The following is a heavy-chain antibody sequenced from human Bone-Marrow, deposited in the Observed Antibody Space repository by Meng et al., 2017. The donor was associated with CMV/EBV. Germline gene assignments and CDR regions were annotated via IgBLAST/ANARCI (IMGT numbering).Heavy chain of an antibody. CDR1: GFTFSSYA. Sequence: GESLKISCAASGFTFSSYAMSWVRQAPGKGLEWVSAISGSGGSTYYADSVKGRFTISRDNSKNTLYLQMNSLRAEDTAVYYCAKKYYDFWSGYYPDYWGQRTLVTVSS. J-gene: IGHJ4*02. CDR3: AKKYYDFWSGYYPDY. D-gene: IGHD3-3*01. CDR2: ISGSGGST. V-gene: IGHV3-23*01.